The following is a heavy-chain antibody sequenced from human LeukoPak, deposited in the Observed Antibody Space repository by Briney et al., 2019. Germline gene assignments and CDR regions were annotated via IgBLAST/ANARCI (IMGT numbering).Heavy chain of an antibody. D-gene: IGHD2-15*01. V-gene: IGHV3-7*01. CDR1: GFTSSSCW. Sequence: GGSLRLSCAASGFTSSSCWMSWVRQAPGKGLEWVANIKQDGSEKYYVDSVKGRFTISRDNAKNSLYLQMNSLRAEDTAVYYCARLGWADAFDIWGQGTMATVSS. J-gene: IGHJ3*02. CDR2: IKQDGSEK. CDR3: ARLGWADAFDI.